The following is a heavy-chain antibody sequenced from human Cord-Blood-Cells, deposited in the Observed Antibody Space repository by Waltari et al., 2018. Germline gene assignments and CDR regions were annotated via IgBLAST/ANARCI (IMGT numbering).Heavy chain of an antibody. V-gene: IGHV4-34*01. Sequence: QVQLQQWGAGLLKPSETLSLTCAVYGGSFSGYYWSWIHQPPGKGLEWIGEINHSGSTNYNPSLKSRVTISVDTSKNQFSLKLSSVTAADTAVYYCARGIAVAGDAFDIWGQGTMVTVSS. J-gene: IGHJ3*02. CDR2: INHSGST. D-gene: IGHD6-19*01. CDR1: GGSFSGYY. CDR3: ARGIAVAGDAFDI.